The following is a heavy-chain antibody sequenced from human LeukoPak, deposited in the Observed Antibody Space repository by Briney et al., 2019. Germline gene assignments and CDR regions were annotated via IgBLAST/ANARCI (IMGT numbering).Heavy chain of an antibody. CDR2: ISSSGTYI. CDR1: GFTFSSYS. D-gene: IGHD3-9*01. Sequence: PGGSLRLSCAASGFTFSSYSMNWVRQAPGKGVEWVSCISSSGTYIYYADSVKGRFTISRDNAKNSLYLQMNSLRAEDTAVYYCARDTFYDILTGRYYFDYWGQGTLVAVSS. J-gene: IGHJ4*02. V-gene: IGHV3-21*01. CDR3: ARDTFYDILTGRYYFDY.